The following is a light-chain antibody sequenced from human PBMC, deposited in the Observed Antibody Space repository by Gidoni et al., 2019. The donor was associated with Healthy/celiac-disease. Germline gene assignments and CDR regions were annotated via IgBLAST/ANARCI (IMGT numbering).Light chain of an antibody. J-gene: IGKJ2*01. CDR2: AAS. Sequence: DIQMTQSPSSLSASVGDRVTITCRASQSISSYLNWYQQKPGKAPKLLIYAASSLQSGVPSRFSGGGSGTDFTLTISSLQPEDFATYYCQQSYSTPYTFGQXTKLEIK. CDR1: QSISSY. V-gene: IGKV1-39*01. CDR3: QQSYSTPYT.